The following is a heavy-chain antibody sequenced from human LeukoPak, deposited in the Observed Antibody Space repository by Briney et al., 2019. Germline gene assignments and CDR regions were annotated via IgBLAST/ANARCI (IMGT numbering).Heavy chain of an antibody. V-gene: IGHV3-74*01. CDR1: GFTFSSYW. CDR2: INSDGSST. J-gene: IGHJ4*02. Sequence: PGGSLRLSCAASGFTFSSYWMHWVRQAPGKGLVWVSRINSDGSSTSYADSVKGRFTISRDNAKNSLYLQMNSLRAEDTAVYYCARVAPYCSGGSCYPTGYFDYWGQGTLVTVSS. CDR3: ARVAPYCSGGSCYPTGYFDY. D-gene: IGHD2-15*01.